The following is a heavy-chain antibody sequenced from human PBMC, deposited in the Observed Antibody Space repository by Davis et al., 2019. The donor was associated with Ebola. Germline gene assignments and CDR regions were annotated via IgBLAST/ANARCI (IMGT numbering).Heavy chain of an antibody. CDR2: SSISSSYI. CDR3: ASDLGRVGELLTSNYYYYYGLDV. CDR1: GFTFSSYS. J-gene: IGHJ6*04. Sequence: PSGSLCLSCAASGFTFSSYSMNWVRHAPGKGLERASLSSISSSYIYYDHSVKGRFTISRDNAKNSLYLQMNSPRAEDTAVYYCASDLGRVGELLTSNYYYYYGLDVWGKGTTVTVSS. D-gene: IGHD3-10*01. V-gene: IGHV3-21*01.